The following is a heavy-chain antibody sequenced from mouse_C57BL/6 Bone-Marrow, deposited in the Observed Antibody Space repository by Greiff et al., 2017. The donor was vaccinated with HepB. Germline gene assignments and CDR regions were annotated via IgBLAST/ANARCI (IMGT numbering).Heavy chain of an antibody. D-gene: IGHD1-3*01. CDR3: ARESGGYAMDY. CDR2: ISYDGSN. Sequence: EVQLVESGPGLVKPSQSLSLTCSVTGYSITSGYYWNWIRQFPGNKLEWMGYISYDGSNNYNPSLKNRISITRDTSKNQFFLKLNSVTTEDTATYYCARESGGYAMDYWGQGTSVTVSS. V-gene: IGHV3-6*01. CDR1: GYSITSGYY. J-gene: IGHJ4*01.